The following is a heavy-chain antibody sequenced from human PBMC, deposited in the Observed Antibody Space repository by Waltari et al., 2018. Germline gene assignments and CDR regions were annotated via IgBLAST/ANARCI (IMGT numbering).Heavy chain of an antibody. V-gene: IGHV4-30-2*01. J-gene: IGHJ4*02. D-gene: IGHD2-15*01. Sequence: QLQLQESGSGLVKPSQTLSLTCAVSGGSISSGGYSWSWIRQHPGKGLEWIGYIYHSGSTYYNPSLKSRVTISVDRSKNQFSLKLSSVTAADTAVYYCARVYCSGGSCYFDYWGQGTLVTVSS. CDR1: GGSISSGGYS. CDR2: IYHSGST. CDR3: ARVYCSGGSCYFDY.